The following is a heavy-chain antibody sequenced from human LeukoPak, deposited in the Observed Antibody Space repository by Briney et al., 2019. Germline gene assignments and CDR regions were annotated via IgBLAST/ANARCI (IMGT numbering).Heavy chain of an antibody. D-gene: IGHD3-3*01. CDR3: AREQALPGVTISGVVVMGYFDN. CDR1: GGSISSYY. J-gene: IGHJ4*02. V-gene: IGHV4-4*07. CDR2: IYTSGST. Sequence: KPSETLSLTCTVSGGSISSYYWSWIRQPAGKGLEWIGRIYTSGSTNYNPSLKSRVTMSVDTSKNQFSLKLSSVTAADTAVYYCAREQALPGVTISGVVVMGYFDNWGQGSLVIVSS.